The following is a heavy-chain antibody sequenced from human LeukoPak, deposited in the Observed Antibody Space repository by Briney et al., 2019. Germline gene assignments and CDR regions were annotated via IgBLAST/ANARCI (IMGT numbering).Heavy chain of an antibody. J-gene: IGHJ4*02. CDR3: AREVSYYDSSGTFDY. Sequence: GASVKVSCKASGYIFTNYGVSWVRQAPGQGLEWMGWISAYNGNTSYAQNLQGRVTMTTDTSTSTAYMELSSLRSEDTAVYYCAREVSYYDSSGTFDYWGQGTLVTVSS. D-gene: IGHD3-22*01. CDR2: ISAYNGNT. CDR1: GYIFTNYG. V-gene: IGHV1-18*01.